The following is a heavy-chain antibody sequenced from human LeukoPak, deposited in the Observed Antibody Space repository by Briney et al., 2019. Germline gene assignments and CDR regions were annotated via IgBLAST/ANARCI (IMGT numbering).Heavy chain of an antibody. CDR2: ISAYNGNT. D-gene: IGHD3-10*01. J-gene: IGHJ6*03. Sequence: ASVKVSCKASGYTFTSYGISWVRQAPGQGLEWMGWISAYNGNTNYAQKLQGRVTMTTDTYTSTAYMELRSLRSDDTAVYYCARDNELLWFGELYPYYYYMDVWGKGTAVTVSS. CDR1: GYTFTSYG. CDR3: ARDNELLWFGELYPYYYYMDV. V-gene: IGHV1-18*01.